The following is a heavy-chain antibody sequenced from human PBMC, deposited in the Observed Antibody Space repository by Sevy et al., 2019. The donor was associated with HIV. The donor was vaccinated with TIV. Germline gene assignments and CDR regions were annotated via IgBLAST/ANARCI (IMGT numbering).Heavy chain of an antibody. CDR2: IYYSGST. CDR3: ARSGYCSGGSCYYALYYYYYGMHV. Sequence: SETLSLTCTVSGGSISSSSYYWGWIRQPPGKGLEWIGSIYYSGSTYYNPSLKSRVTISVDTSKNQFSLKLSSVTAADTAVYYCARSGYCSGGSCYYALYYYYYGMHVWGQGTTVTVSS. V-gene: IGHV4-39*01. CDR1: GGSISSSSYY. J-gene: IGHJ6*02. D-gene: IGHD2-15*01.